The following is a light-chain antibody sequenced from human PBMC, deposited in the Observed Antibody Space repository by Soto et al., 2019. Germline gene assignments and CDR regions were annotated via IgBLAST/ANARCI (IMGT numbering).Light chain of an antibody. CDR3: SSYTSSTTLV. CDR2: EVG. J-gene: IGLJ3*02. CDR1: SSDVGGYNY. Sequence: QSALTQPASVSGSPGKSITISCTGTSSDVGGYNYVSWYQHHPGKAPKLMIYEVGNRPSGISNRFSGSKSANTASLTISGLQAEDEADYYCSSYTSSTTLVFGGGTQLTVL. V-gene: IGLV2-14*01.